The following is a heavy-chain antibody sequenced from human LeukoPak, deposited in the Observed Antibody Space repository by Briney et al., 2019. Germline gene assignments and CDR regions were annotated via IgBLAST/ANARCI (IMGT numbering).Heavy chain of an antibody. CDR2: IYYTGST. Sequence: SETLSLTCIVSGGSISTYYRSWIRQPPGKGLEWIGYIYYTGSTNYNPSLKSRVTISVDTSKNQFSLKLNSVTAADTAVYYCARAPYYHDSSGYYYGQFDYWGQGTLVTVSS. CDR3: ARAPYYHDSSGYYYGQFDY. D-gene: IGHD3-22*01. CDR1: GGSISTYY. J-gene: IGHJ4*02. V-gene: IGHV4-59*01.